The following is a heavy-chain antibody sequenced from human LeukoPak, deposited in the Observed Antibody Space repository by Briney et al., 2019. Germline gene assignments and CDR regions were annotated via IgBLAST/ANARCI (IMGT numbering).Heavy chain of an antibody. V-gene: IGHV4-4*07. CDR3: ARSYNFDP. CDR1: GGSISSYC. CDR2: IFTGVTT. Sequence: PSESLSLTCPVSGGSISSYCRSWIRQPAGKGLEWIGCIFTGVTTNYYPSLKNRVTMSVDTSKNQFSLKLSSVSAADTAVYYCARSYNFDPWGQGTLVTVSS. D-gene: IGHD1-1*01. J-gene: IGHJ5*02.